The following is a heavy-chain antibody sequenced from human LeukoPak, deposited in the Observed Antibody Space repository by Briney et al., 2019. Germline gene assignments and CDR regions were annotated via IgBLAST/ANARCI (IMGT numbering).Heavy chain of an antibody. CDR2: IYNSGST. D-gene: IGHD4-23*01. Sequence: KPSETLSLTCIVSGGSISSYYWSWIRQPPGKGLEWIGYIYNSGSTNYNPSLKSRVTISVDTSKNQFSLKLSSVTAADTAVCYCARHNGGNSPNWFDPWGQGTLVTVSS. J-gene: IGHJ5*02. CDR1: GGSISSYY. CDR3: ARHNGGNSPNWFDP. V-gene: IGHV4-59*01.